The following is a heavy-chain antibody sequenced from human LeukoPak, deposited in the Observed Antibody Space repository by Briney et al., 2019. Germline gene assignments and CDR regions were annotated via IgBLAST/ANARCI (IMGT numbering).Heavy chain of an antibody. CDR2: IRSKTDGGTT. Sequence: PGGSLRLSCAASGFTFSNAWMSWARQAPGKGLESVGRIRSKTDGGTTDYAAPVKGRFTISRDDSKNTLYLQMNSLKTEDTAVYYCTTGYPSYSSGWYGSLYYFDYWGQGTLVTVSS. D-gene: IGHD6-19*01. CDR3: TTGYPSYSSGWYGSLYYFDY. V-gene: IGHV3-15*01. J-gene: IGHJ4*02. CDR1: GFTFSNAW.